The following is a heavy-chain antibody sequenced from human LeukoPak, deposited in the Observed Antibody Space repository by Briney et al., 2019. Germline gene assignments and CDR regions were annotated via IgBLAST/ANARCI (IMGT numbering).Heavy chain of an antibody. CDR2: IYSGGST. CDR3: ARVSTTIGYFDY. D-gene: IGHD4-11*01. V-gene: IGHV3-66*02. CDR1: GFTFSSYS. Sequence: GGSLRLSCAASGFTFSSYSMNWVRQAPGKGLEWVSVIYSGGSTYYADFVKGRFTISRDSSENTLYLQMNSLRAEDTAVYYCARVSTTIGYFDYWGRGTLVTVSA. J-gene: IGHJ4*02.